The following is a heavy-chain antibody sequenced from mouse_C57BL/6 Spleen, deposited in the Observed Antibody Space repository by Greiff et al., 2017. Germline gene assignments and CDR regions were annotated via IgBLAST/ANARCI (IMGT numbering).Heavy chain of an antibody. CDR2: IYPGDGDT. D-gene: IGHD2-4*01. CDR3: ARNYDYDVGFAY. J-gene: IGHJ3*01. CDR1: GYAFSSSW. Sequence: QVQLQQSGPELVKPGASVKISCKASGYAFSSSWMNWVKQRPGKGLEWIGLIYPGDGDTNYNGKFKGKATLTADKSSSTAYMQLSSLTSEDSAVYFCARNYDYDVGFAYWGQGTLVTVSA. V-gene: IGHV1-82*01.